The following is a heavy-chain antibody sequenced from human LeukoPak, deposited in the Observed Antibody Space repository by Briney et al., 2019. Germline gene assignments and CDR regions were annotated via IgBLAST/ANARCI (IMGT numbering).Heavy chain of an antibody. V-gene: IGHV1-8*03. CDR1: GYSFTTFH. CDR3: ARRGLVAGIYDLVYGFDL. J-gene: IGHJ3*01. Sequence: ASVKVSCKAAGYSFTTFHMNWVRQAPGQGPEWMGWVNPDNGNTGFAQKFQGRVTITLNSSVTTVYMELSSLTSEDTAVYYCARRGLVAGIYDLVYGFDLWGQGTMVTVSS. CDR2: VNPDNGNT. D-gene: IGHD3/OR15-3a*01.